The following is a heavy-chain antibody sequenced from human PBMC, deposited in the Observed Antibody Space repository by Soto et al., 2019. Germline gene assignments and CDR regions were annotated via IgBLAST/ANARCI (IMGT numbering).Heavy chain of an antibody. Sequence: QLQLQESGPGLVKSSETLSLTCNVAGGSISSSSYYWGWIRQPPGKGLEWIGSIYYNGNTYDNPXLKSRVTMSVDTFENHFSLKLSSVTAADTAVYYCARSGQVGGTDYFDYWGXGXLVTVSS. V-gene: IGHV4-39*02. D-gene: IGHD1-26*01. CDR2: IYYNGNT. J-gene: IGHJ4*02. CDR3: ARSGQVGGTDYFDY. CDR1: GGSISSSSYY.